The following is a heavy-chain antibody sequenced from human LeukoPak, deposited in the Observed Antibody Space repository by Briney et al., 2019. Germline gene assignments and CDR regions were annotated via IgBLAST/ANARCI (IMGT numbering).Heavy chain of an antibody. Sequence: GSSVKVSCQASVGTFSSYTISWVRQAAGHGLEWMGRIIPILGIANYAQKFQGRVTITANKSTSTAYMELSSLRSEDTAVYYCARVMDIVGANYYMDVWGKGTTVTVSS. CDR2: IIPILGIA. D-gene: IGHD2-2*03. CDR3: ARVMDIVGANYYMDV. CDR1: VGTFSSYT. J-gene: IGHJ6*03. V-gene: IGHV1-69*02.